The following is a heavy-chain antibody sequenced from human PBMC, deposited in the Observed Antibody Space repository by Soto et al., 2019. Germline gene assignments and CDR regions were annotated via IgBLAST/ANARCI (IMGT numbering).Heavy chain of an antibody. J-gene: IGHJ4*02. Sequence: GGSLRLSCAASGLTVSGKKYVAWVRQAPGKGLEWVSALYDVDGSFYADSVKGRFTISRDNANDSVYLQMNSLRVDDSAIYYCARSESPLKVISFFDSWGQEALVTVSS. CDR3: ARSESPLKVISFFDS. CDR1: GLTVSGKKY. D-gene: IGHD3-22*01. CDR2: LYDVDGS. V-gene: IGHV3-66*01.